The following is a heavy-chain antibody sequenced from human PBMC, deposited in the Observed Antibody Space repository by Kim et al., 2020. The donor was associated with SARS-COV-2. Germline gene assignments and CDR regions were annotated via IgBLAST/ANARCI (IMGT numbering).Heavy chain of an antibody. CDR3: ARTKYDFWSGYYLYYYYYGMDV. J-gene: IGHJ6*02. CDR1: GGSISSYY. V-gene: IGHV4-59*01. CDR2: IYYSGST. Sequence: SETLSLTCTVSGGSISSYYWSWIRQPPGKGLEWIGYIYYSGSTNYNPSLKSRVTISVDTSKNQFSLKLSSVTAADTAVYYCARTKYDFWSGYYLYYYYYGMDVWGQGTTVTVSS. D-gene: IGHD3-3*01.